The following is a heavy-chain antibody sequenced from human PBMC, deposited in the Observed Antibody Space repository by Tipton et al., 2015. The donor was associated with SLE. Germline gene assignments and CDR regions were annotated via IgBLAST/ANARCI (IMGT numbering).Heavy chain of an antibody. V-gene: IGHV3-7*01. CDR1: GFTFSNYW. Sequence: GSLRLSCAASGFTFSNYWMNWVRQAPGKGLEWVANTNPDGSEQYYVDSVKGRFTISRDNARNSLSLQMNSLRVEDTAVYYCAKERTRASDLHFRGLIGDAFDIWGQGTMVTVSS. J-gene: IGHJ3*02. CDR3: AKERTRASDLHFRGLIGDAFDI. D-gene: IGHD3-16*01. CDR2: TNPDGSEQ.